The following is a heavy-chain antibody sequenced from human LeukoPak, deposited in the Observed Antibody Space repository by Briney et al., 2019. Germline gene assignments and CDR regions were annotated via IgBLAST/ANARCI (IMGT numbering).Heavy chain of an antibody. V-gene: IGHV3-30*18. Sequence: GRSLRLSCAASGFTFSSYGMHWVRQAPGKGLEWVAVISYDGSNKYYADSVKGRFTISRDNSKNTLYLQMNSLRAEDTAVYYCAKGLLRSNWFDPWGQGTLVTVSS. CDR2: ISYDGSNK. D-gene: IGHD2-21*02. CDR1: GFTFSSYG. J-gene: IGHJ5*02. CDR3: AKGLLRSNWFDP.